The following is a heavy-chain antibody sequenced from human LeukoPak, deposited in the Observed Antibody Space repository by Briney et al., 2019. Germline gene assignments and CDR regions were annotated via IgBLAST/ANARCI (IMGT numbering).Heavy chain of an antibody. Sequence: SETLSLTCAVYGGSFSGYYWSWIRQPPGKGLEGMGEVNHSGRTNYNPSLKCRVTISVDTSKNQCALKLSSVTAADTAVYYCAGWSGQDIVVVPAAGLGDYYYGMDVCGQGTTVTVSS. CDR1: GGSFSGYY. CDR2: VNHSGRT. D-gene: IGHD2-2*01. V-gene: IGHV4-34*01. CDR3: AGWSGQDIVVVPAAGLGDYYYGMDV. J-gene: IGHJ6*02.